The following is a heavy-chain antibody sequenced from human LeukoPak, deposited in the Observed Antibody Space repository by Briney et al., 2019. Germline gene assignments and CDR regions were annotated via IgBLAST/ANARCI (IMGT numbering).Heavy chain of an antibody. CDR3: AREIFGSGSYPGF. V-gene: IGHV3-33*01. Sequence: PGGSLRLSCAASGFAFNTYAMHWVRQAPGQGLEWVALIWHDGSHKFYSSSVRGQFTISRDNSKNTVSLQMNNLRPEDTAVYYCAREIFGSGSYPGFWGQGTLVTVSS. J-gene: IGHJ4*02. CDR2: IWHDGSHK. CDR1: GFAFNTYA. D-gene: IGHD3-10*01.